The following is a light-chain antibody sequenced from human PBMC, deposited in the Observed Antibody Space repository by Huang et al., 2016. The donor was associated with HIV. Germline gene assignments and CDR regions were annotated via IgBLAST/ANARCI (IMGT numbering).Light chain of an antibody. CDR1: QSISSY. CDR3: QQSYSTPLMYT. J-gene: IGKJ2*01. CDR2: AAS. V-gene: IGKV1-39*01. Sequence: DIQMTQSPSSLSASVGDRVTITCRASQSISSYLNWYQQKPGKAPKLLIYAASSLQSGGPSRCSGSGYGTDFTLTISSLQPEDFATYYCQQSYSTPLMYTFGQGTKLEIK.